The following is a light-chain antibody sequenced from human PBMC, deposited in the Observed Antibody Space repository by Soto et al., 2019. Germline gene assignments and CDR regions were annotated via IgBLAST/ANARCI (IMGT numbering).Light chain of an antibody. J-gene: IGKJ1*01. Sequence: EILLTQSPNTLSLSSGEIATRSCTASQSVSSSYLAWYQQKPGQAPRLLIYRTSNRATGIPDRFSGSGSGTDFTLTISRLEPEDFAVYWCQQYDSSPRTFGQGTKV. CDR3: QQYDSSPRT. CDR1: QSVSSSY. V-gene: IGKV3-20*01. CDR2: RTS.